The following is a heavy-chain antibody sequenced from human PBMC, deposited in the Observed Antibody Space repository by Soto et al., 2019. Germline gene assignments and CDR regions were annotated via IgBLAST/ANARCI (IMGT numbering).Heavy chain of an antibody. CDR2: IYYSGST. J-gene: IGHJ4*02. CDR3: ARSVVSAAAPFYY. D-gene: IGHD2-2*01. V-gene: IGHV4-31*03. Sequence: QVQLQESGPGLVKPSQTLSLTCTVSGGSVSSGGYYWSWIRQHPGKGLEWIGYIYYSGSTYYNPFLQCRVTISVQPSKSHFSLKLSSVTAAHTAVYYWARSVVSAAAPFYYCGQGTLVTVSS. CDR1: GGSVSSGGYY.